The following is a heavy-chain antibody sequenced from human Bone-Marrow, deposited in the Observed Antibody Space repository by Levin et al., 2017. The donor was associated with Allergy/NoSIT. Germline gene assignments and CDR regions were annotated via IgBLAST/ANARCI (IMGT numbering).Heavy chain of an antibody. Sequence: GGSLRLSCAASGFTFDDFAIHWIRQVPGKGLEWVSGINWNSNTIASADSVKGRFSISRDNPKSSVYLQMSSLKVEDTALYYCAKDIYPAPDYDFWSGSIGGYFDCWGQGILVTVSS. J-gene: IGHJ4*02. CDR3: AKDIYPAPDYDFWSGSIGGYFDC. CDR1: GFTFDDFA. CDR2: INWNSNTI. D-gene: IGHD3-3*01. V-gene: IGHV3-9*01.